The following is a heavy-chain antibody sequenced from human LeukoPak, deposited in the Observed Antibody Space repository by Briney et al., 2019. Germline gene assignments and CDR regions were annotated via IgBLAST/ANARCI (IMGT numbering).Heavy chain of an antibody. J-gene: IGHJ3*02. D-gene: IGHD3-16*01. CDR3: ARVVWGTDRAFDI. Sequence: GASVKVSCKASGYTFTSYGISWVRQAPGQGLEWMGWIIAYNGNTNYAQKLQSRVTMTTDTSTSTAYMELRSLRSDDTAVYYCARVVWGTDRAFDIWGQGTMVTVSS. V-gene: IGHV1-18*01. CDR2: IIAYNGNT. CDR1: GYTFTSYG.